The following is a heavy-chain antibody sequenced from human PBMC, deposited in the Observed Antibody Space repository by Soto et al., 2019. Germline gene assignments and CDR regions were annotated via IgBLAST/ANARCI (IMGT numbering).Heavy chain of an antibody. CDR3: AGRLTTAASLDY. CDR2: IHGGGSA. D-gene: IGHD1-1*01. Sequence: VQLVESGGGLIQPGGSLRLSCAASGLSVSNNHMTWVRQAPGKGLEWVSLIHGGGSAYYADSVKGRFTISRDNSKNTLYVQMDSLRAEDTAIYYCAGRLTTAASLDYWGQGTLVTVSS. CDR1: GLSVSNNH. V-gene: IGHV3-53*01. J-gene: IGHJ4*02.